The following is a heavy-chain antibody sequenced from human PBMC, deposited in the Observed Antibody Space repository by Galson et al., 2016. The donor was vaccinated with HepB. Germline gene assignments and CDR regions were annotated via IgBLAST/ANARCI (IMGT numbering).Heavy chain of an antibody. D-gene: IGHD6-19*01. Sequence: SVKVSCKASGGTFNNYVITWVRQAPGQGLEWMGGIIPLFATTNYAQEFQGRVTITADESATTAYMELSSLRSEDTAVYYCARGPYISGWLDSWGQGTPVTVSS. CDR1: GGTFNNYV. CDR3: ARGPYISGWLDS. CDR2: IIPLFATT. V-gene: IGHV1-69*13. J-gene: IGHJ4*02.